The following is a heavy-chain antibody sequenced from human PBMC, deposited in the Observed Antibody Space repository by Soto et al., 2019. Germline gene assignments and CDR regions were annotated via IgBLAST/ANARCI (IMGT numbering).Heavy chain of an antibody. D-gene: IGHD3-9*01. CDR1: GYTFTSYG. V-gene: IGHV1-18*04. Sequence: ASVKVSCKASGYTFTSYGISWVRQAPGQGLEWMGWISAYNGNTNYAQKLQGRVTMTTDTSTSTAYMELRSLRSDDTAVYYCARAPSHYDILTGYYGGFDYWGQGTLVTVSS. CDR3: ARAPSHYDILTGYYGGFDY. CDR2: ISAYNGNT. J-gene: IGHJ4*02.